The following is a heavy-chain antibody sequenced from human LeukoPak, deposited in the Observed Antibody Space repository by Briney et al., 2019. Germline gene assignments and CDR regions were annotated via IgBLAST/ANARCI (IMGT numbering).Heavy chain of an antibody. CDR3: ARIVGATMDV. J-gene: IGHJ6*02. Sequence: SETLSPTCAVYGGSFGGYYWSWIRQPPRKGLEWIGEINHSGSTNYSPSLKSRVTISVDTSKNQFSLKQSSVTAADTAVYYCARIVGATMDVWGQGTTVTVSS. V-gene: IGHV4-34*01. D-gene: IGHD1-26*01. CDR1: GGSFGGYY. CDR2: INHSGST.